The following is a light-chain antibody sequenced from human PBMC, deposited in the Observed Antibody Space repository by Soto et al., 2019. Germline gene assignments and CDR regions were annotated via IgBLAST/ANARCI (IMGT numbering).Light chain of an antibody. J-gene: IGLJ2*01. CDR3: QSYDSSLSGGVV. CDR2: GDT. Sequence: QPVLTQPPSVSGAPGQRVTISCTGSSSNIGAGYDVHWYQQLPGTAPKLLVFGDTSRPSGVPDRFSGSKSGTSASLAITGLQAEDEADYYCQSYDSSLSGGVVFGGGTKLTVL. CDR1: SSNIGAGYD. V-gene: IGLV1-40*01.